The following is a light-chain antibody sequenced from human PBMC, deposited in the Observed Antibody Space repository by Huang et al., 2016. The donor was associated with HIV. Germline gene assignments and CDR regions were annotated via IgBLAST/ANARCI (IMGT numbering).Light chain of an antibody. CDR1: QSVSGSY. V-gene: IGKV3-20*01. CDR3: QVYGTSPPGP. J-gene: IGKJ3*01. Sequence: EIVLTQSPGTLSLSPGERATLSCRASQSVSGSYFAWYQQKPGQAPRLLIYVASSRATGIPDRFSGSGSGTDFTLTITRLEPEDTALYYCQVYGTSPPGPFGPGATVHIK. CDR2: VAS.